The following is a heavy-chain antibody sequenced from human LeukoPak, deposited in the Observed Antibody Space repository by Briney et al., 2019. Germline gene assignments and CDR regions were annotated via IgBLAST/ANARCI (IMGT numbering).Heavy chain of an antibody. D-gene: IGHD2-2*01. CDR3: ARGYCSSTSCQRRWFDP. J-gene: IGHJ5*02. CDR2: ISGSGGST. Sequence: GGSLRLSCAASGFTFSSYAMSWVRQAPGKGLEWVSAISGSGGSTYYADSVKGRFTISRDNSKNTLYLQMNNLRAEDTAVYYCARGYCSSTSCQRRWFDPWGQGTLVTVSS. CDR1: GFTFSSYA. V-gene: IGHV3-23*01.